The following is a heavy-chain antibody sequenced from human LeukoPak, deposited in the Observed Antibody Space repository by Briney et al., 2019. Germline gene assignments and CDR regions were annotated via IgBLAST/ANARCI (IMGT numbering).Heavy chain of an antibody. Sequence: SETLSLTCAVYGGSFSGYYWSWIRQPPGKGLEWIGEINHSGSTNYNPSLKSRVTISVDTSKNQFSLKLSSVTAADTAVYYCATLLPPIAVARQSWFDPWGQGTLVTVSS. J-gene: IGHJ5*02. CDR3: ATLLPPIAVARQSWFDP. D-gene: IGHD6-19*01. V-gene: IGHV4-34*01. CDR2: INHSGST. CDR1: GGSFSGYY.